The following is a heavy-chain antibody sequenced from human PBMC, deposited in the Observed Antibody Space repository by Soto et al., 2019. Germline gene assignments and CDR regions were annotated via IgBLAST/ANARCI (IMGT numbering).Heavy chain of an antibody. CDR1: GGSISSYY. J-gene: IGHJ4*02. Sequence: SETLSLTCTVSGGSISSYYWSWIRQPPGKGLEWIGYIYYSGSTNYNPSLKSRVTISVDTSKNQFSLKLSSVTAADTAVYYCAREGSSSPYSGYLYYFDYWGQGTLVTVSS. D-gene: IGHD5-12*01. CDR3: AREGSSSPYSGYLYYFDY. CDR2: IYYSGST. V-gene: IGHV4-59*01.